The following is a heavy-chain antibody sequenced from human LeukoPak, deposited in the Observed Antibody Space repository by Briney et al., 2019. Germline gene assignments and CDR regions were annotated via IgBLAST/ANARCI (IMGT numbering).Heavy chain of an antibody. D-gene: IGHD2-2*01. CDR1: GYSISSGYY. CDR2: IHHSGST. Sequence: PSETLSLTCTVSGYSISSGYYWGWIRQPPGKGLEWIGSIHHSGSTYYNPAPKSRVTISVDTSKKQFSLNLRSVTAADTAMYYCARVQSYAYGFDYWGQRTLVTVSS. CDR3: ARVQSYAYGFDY. V-gene: IGHV4-38-2*02. J-gene: IGHJ4*02.